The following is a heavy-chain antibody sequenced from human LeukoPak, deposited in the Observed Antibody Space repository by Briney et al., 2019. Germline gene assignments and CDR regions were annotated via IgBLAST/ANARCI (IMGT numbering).Heavy chain of an antibody. J-gene: IGHJ6*03. CDR2: GSPTSGKT. V-gene: IGHV1-8*03. CDR1: GYTFTDYD. D-gene: IGHD1/OR15-1a*01. CDR3: ARGRYHWIKGGYYYLDV. Sequence: ASVRVSCQASGYTFTDYDFNWVRQAPGQGLVWMGWGSPTSGKTDYDPDFQGRIIITRDASTRTVFMELSSLRSDDTAVYYCARGRYHWIKGGYYYLDVWGKGTTVIVSS.